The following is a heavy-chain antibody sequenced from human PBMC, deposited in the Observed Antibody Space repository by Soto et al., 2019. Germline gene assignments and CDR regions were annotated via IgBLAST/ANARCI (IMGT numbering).Heavy chain of an antibody. Sequence: QVHLVQSGAEVKKPGASVKVSCKASGYTFTSYGITWVRQAPGQGLEWMGWISAHNGNTDYAQKLQGRVIVTRDTSTSTAYMELRGLGAEDTAVYYCARGRYGDYWGQGAVVTVSS. D-gene: IGHD1-1*01. CDR2: ISAHNGNT. V-gene: IGHV1-18*01. J-gene: IGHJ4*02. CDR3: ARGRYGDY. CDR1: GYTFTSYG.